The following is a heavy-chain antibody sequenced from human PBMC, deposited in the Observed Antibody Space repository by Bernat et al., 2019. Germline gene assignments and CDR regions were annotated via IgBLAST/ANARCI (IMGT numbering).Heavy chain of an antibody. CDR3: ARHIGSCSGGSCSDWYFDL. D-gene: IGHD2-15*01. V-gene: IGHV3-33*01. J-gene: IGHJ2*01. Sequence: QVQLVESGGGVVQPGRSLRLSCAASGFTFRNFGMHWVCQPPGKGLEWVAIIWDDGSNKYYADSVKGRFTISRDNSRNKVYLQMNSLRAEDTAVYYCARHIGSCSGGSCSDWYFDLWGRGTLVTVSS. CDR1: GFTFRNFG. CDR2: IWDDGSNK.